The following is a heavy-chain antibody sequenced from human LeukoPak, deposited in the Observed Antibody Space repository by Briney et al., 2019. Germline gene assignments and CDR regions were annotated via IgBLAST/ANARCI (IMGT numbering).Heavy chain of an antibody. CDR1: GFTVSGNY. V-gene: IGHV3-53*01. Sequence: GGSLRLSCAASGFTVSGNYMSWVRQAPGKGLEWVSVIYSGGSTYYADSVKGRFTISRDNSKNTLYLQMNSLRAEDTAVHYCARVVTAIPHFDYWGQGTLSPSPQ. J-gene: IGHJ4*02. D-gene: IGHD2-21*02. CDR3: ARVVTAIPHFDY. CDR2: IYSGGST.